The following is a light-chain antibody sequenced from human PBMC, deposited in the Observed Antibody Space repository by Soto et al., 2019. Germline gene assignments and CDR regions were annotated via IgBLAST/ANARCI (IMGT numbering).Light chain of an antibody. V-gene: IGKV3-20*01. CDR3: HQYGISPPT. CDR1: QSVSGSD. CDR2: GVS. Sequence: EVVLTQSPGTLSVSPGERATLSCRASQSVSGSDLAWYQQKPGQAPRLLISGVSNRATGTPDRFSGSGSGTDFTLTISSLEPEDFAVFYCHQYGISPPTFGPGTKV. J-gene: IGKJ1*01.